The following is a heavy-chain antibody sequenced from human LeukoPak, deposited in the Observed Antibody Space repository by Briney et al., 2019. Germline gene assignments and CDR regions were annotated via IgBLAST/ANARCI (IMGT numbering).Heavy chain of an antibody. Sequence: PGGSLRLSCAASGFTFSSFTMNWVRQAPGKGLEWVSSISSTSTYIHYADSVKGRFTISRDNAKNSLYLQMNSLRAEDTAVYYCARVYNWNHFDYWGQGTLVTVSS. CDR3: ARVYNWNHFDY. CDR2: ISSTSTYI. CDR1: GFTFSSFT. J-gene: IGHJ4*02. D-gene: IGHD1-20*01. V-gene: IGHV3-21*04.